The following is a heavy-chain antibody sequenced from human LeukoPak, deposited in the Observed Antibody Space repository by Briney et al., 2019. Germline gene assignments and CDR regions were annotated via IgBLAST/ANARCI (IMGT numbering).Heavy chain of an antibody. CDR3: ARTRKGYSYGYFDN. CDR2: IYTSGST. V-gene: IGHV4-61*02. CDR1: GGSINTYGYY. J-gene: IGHJ4*02. D-gene: IGHD5-18*01. Sequence: PSETLSLTCTVSGGSINTYGYYWSWIRQPAGKGLEWIGRIYTSGSTNYNPSLKSRVAMSVDTSKNQFSLKLSSVTAADTAVYYCARTRKGYSYGYFDNWDQGTLVTVSS.